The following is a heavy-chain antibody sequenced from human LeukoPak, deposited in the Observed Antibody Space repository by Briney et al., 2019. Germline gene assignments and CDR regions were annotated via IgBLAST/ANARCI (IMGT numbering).Heavy chain of an antibody. CDR2: INHSGST. CDR3: ASEYCSGGSCHPNDY. J-gene: IGHJ4*02. Sequence: SETLSLTCAVYGGSFSGYYWSWIRQPPGKGLEWIGEINHSGSTNYNPSLKSRVTISVDTSKNQFSLKLSSVTAADTAVYYCASEYCSGGSCHPNDYWGQGTLVTVSS. CDR1: GGSFSGYY. V-gene: IGHV4-34*01. D-gene: IGHD2-15*01.